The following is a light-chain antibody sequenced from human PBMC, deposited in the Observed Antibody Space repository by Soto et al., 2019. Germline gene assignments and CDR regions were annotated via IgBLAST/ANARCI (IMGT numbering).Light chain of an antibody. CDR1: IPNVGTNP. Sequence: QSALTQPPSSSGTPGQTVTISCSISIPNVGTNPVAWYQQLPGTAPKLLIYTNSQRPLGVPVRFSGSKSGTSASLAISGLQSEDEGDYYCATWDDNVYVFGTGTKVTVL. CDR2: TNS. CDR3: ATWDDNVYV. J-gene: IGLJ1*01. V-gene: IGLV1-44*01.